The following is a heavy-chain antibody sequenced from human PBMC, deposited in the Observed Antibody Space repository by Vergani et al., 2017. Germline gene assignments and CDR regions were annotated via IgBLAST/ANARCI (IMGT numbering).Heavy chain of an antibody. J-gene: IGHJ6*03. CDR3: ARVKTTVTXQDRHYYYYYYMDV. Sequence: QVQLVQSGAEVKKPGSSVKVSCKASGGTFSSYAISWVQQAPGQGLEWMGGIIPIFGTANYAQKFQGRVTITADESTSTAYMELSSLRSEDTAVYYCARVKTTVTXQDRHYYYYYYMDVWGKGTTVTVSS. CDR2: IIPIFGTA. D-gene: IGHD4-17*01. V-gene: IGHV1-69*01. CDR1: GGTFSSYA.